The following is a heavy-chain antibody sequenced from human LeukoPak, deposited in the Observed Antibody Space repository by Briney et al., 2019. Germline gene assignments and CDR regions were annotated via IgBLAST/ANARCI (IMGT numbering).Heavy chain of an antibody. CDR3: ARTVNVDTAMVYKLAFDI. V-gene: IGHV1-2*02. CDR2: INPNSGGT. CDR1: GYTFTGYY. Sequence: ASVKVSCKASGYTFTGYYMHWVRQAPGQGLEWMGWINPNSGGTNYAQKFQGRVTMTRDTSISTAYMELSRLRSDDTAVYYCARTVNVDTAMVYKLAFDIWGQGTMVTVSS. D-gene: IGHD5-18*01. J-gene: IGHJ3*02.